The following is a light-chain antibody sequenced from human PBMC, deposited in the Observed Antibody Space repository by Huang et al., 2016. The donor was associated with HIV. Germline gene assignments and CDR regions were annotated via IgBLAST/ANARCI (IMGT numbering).Light chain of an antibody. CDR2: SAS. CDR3: QQGYSALIT. Sequence: DILLTQSPSSLSASVGDRVTITCRASQNINTYLNWYQQKPGKAPNILIHSASTLQTGVTSRCSGSGSVTDFTLAVNRLQPEDSATFYCQQGYSALITVGQGTRL. V-gene: IGKV1-39*01. J-gene: IGKJ5*01. CDR1: QNINTY.